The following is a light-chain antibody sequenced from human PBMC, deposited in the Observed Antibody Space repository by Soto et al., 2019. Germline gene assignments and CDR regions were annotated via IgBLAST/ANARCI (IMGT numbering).Light chain of an antibody. CDR1: SSDIGGYKY. CDR3: TSYAGSNNLYV. CDR2: EVS. Sequence: QSVLTQPPSASGSPGQSVTISCTGTSSDIGGYKYVSWYQQHAGKAPKLMSYEVSKRPSGVPDRFSGSKSGNTASLTVSGLQAEDEADYYCTSYAGSNNLYVFGTGTKVTVL. J-gene: IGLJ1*01. V-gene: IGLV2-8*01.